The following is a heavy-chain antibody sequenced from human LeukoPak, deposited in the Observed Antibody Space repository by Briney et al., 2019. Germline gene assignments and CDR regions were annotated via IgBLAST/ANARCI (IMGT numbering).Heavy chain of an antibody. J-gene: IGHJ4*02. Sequence: GGSLRLSCAASGFTFSNAWMSWVRQAPGKGLEWVGRIKSKTDGGTTDYAAPVKGRFTISRDDSKNTLYLQMNSLKTEDTAVYYCTTDPFMGYCSSTSCQHFDYWGQGTLVTVSS. CDR3: TTDPFMGYCSSTSCQHFDY. D-gene: IGHD2-2*01. CDR2: IKSKTDGGTT. CDR1: GFTFSNAW. V-gene: IGHV3-15*01.